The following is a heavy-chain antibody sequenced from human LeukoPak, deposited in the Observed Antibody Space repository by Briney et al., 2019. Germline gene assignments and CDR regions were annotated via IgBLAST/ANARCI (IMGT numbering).Heavy chain of an antibody. J-gene: IGHJ6*04. V-gene: IGHV3-23*01. CDR3: ARPGCGGNCYYRMDV. CDR2: VRDSGSTT. CDR1: GFTFSSHA. Sequence: PGGSLRLSCAASGFTFSSHAMTWVRQAPGKGLEWVSAVRDSGSTTFYADSVKGRFAISRDNSRNTLFLQTNSLRADDTAVYYCARPGCGGNCYYRMDVWGKGTTVTVSS. D-gene: IGHD2-21*01.